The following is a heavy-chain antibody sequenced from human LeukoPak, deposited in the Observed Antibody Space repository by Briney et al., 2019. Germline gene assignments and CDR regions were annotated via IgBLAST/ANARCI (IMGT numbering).Heavy chain of an antibody. CDR2: IYTSGST. V-gene: IGHV4-4*07. CDR1: GGSISSYY. J-gene: IGHJ4*02. CDR3: HGLYYDYVWGSYRYFDY. D-gene: IGHD3-16*02. Sequence: PSETLSLTCTVSGGSISSYYWSWIRQPAGKGLEWIGRIYTSGSTNYNPSLKSRVTMSVDTSKNQFSLKLSSVTAADTAVYYCHGLYYDYVWGSYRYFDYWGQGTLVTVSS.